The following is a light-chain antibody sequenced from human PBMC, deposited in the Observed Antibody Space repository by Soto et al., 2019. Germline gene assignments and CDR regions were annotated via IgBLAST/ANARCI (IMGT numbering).Light chain of an antibody. J-gene: IGKJ2*01. CDR2: DAS. CDR3: QQRSNWPYT. Sequence: EIVLIQSPATLSLSPGERATLSCRASQSVSRYLAWYQQRRGQAPRLLIYDASNRAAGIPARFSGSGSGTDFTLTISSLEPEDFAVYYCQQRSNWPYTFGLGTKLEFK. CDR1: QSVSRY. V-gene: IGKV3-11*01.